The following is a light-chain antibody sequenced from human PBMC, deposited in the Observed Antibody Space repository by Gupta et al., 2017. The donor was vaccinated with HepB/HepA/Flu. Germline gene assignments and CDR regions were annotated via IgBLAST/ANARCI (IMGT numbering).Light chain of an antibody. J-gene: IGLJ2*01. CDR1: SSNIGHNS. Sequence: QSVLTQPPSVSEAHRQRVTISCSGSSSNIGHNSVNWYNQFPGKPPKLLIYYDDLLPSGVSDRFSGSKSGTSASLSSSGLQFHDEADYFCATWDDSLNSLVFGGGTELTVL. CDR2: YDD. CDR3: ATWDDSLNSLV. V-gene: IGLV1-36*01.